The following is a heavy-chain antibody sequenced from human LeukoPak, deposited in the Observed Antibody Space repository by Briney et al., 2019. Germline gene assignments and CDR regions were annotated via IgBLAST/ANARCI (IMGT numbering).Heavy chain of an antibody. CDR2: ISSSSSTI. Sequence: GGSLRLSCAASGFTFSSYGMNWVRQAPGKGLEWVSYISSSSSTIYYADSVKGRFTISRDNAKNSLYLQMNSLRAEDTAVYYCAGEPDYDAFDYWGQGTLVTVSS. J-gene: IGHJ4*02. D-gene: IGHD4-17*01. CDR3: AGEPDYDAFDY. CDR1: GFTFSSYG. V-gene: IGHV3-48*01.